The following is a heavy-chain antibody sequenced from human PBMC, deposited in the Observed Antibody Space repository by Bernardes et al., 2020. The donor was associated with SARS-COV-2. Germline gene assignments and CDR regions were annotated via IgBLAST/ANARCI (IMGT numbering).Heavy chain of an antibody. CDR3: ARDVVGREDF. Sequence: GGSLRLSCAASGFTFSSYGMHWVRQAPGKGLEWVAVISYDGSNKYYADSVKGRFTISRDNSKNTLYLQMNSLRAEDTAVYYCARDVVGREDFWGQGTLVTVSS. D-gene: IGHD1-26*01. CDR2: ISYDGSNK. CDR1: GFTFSSYG. J-gene: IGHJ4*02. V-gene: IGHV3-30*03.